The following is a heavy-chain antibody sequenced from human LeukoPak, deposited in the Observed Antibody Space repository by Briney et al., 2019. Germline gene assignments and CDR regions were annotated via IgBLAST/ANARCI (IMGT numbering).Heavy chain of an antibody. V-gene: IGHV4-34*01. CDR1: GGSFSGYY. D-gene: IGHD3-10*01. Sequence: SETLSLTCVVYGGSFSGYYWSWIRQPPGKGLEWIGEINHSGGTNYNPSLRSRVTISVDRSKKQFSLKLSSVTAADTAVYYCARNELAFDIWGQGTMVSVSS. CDR3: ARNELAFDI. J-gene: IGHJ3*02. CDR2: INHSGGT.